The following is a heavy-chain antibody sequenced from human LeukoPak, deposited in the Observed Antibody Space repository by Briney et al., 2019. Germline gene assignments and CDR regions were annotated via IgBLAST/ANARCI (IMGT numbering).Heavy chain of an antibody. CDR3: ARDSLGLLWFGGANNYYYYMDV. Sequence: ASVKVSCKASGYTFTSYGISWVRQAPGQGLEWMGWISAYNGNTNYAQKLQGRVTMTTDTSTSTAYMELRSLRSDDTAVYYCARDSLGLLWFGGANNYYYYMDVWGKGTTVTISS. J-gene: IGHJ6*03. V-gene: IGHV1-18*01. CDR1: GYTFTSYG. CDR2: ISAYNGNT. D-gene: IGHD3-10*01.